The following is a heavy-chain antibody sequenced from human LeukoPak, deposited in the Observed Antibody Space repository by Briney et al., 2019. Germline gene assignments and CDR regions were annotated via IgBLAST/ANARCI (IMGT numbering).Heavy chain of an antibody. CDR3: ASSPGGFWSGYGGSTYYMDV. CDR2: IYTSGST. D-gene: IGHD3-3*01. V-gene: IGHV4-4*07. CDR1: GGSISSYY. J-gene: IGHJ6*03. Sequence: SETLSLTCTVSGGSISSYYWSWIRQPAGKGLEWIGRIYTSGSTNYNSSLKSRVIMSVDTSKNQFSLKLSSVTAADTAVYYCASSPGGFWSGYGGSTYYMDVWGKGTTVTVSS.